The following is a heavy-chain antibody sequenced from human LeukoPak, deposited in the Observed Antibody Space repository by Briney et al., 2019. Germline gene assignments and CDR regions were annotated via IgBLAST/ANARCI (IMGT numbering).Heavy chain of an antibody. Sequence: GGSLRLSCAASGFTFDEYGMSWVRQAPGKGLEWVSGINWNGGSTGYADSVKGRFTISRDNAKNSLYLQMNSLRAEDTAMYYCARRATTERGHSYGLDFWGQGTLVTVSS. CDR2: INWNGGST. V-gene: IGHV3-20*04. CDR1: GFTFDEYG. D-gene: IGHD5-18*01. CDR3: ARRATTERGHSYGLDF. J-gene: IGHJ4*02.